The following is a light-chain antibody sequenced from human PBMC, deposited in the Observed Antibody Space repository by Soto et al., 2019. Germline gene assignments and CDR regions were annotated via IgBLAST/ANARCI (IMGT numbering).Light chain of an antibody. CDR2: DAS. Sequence: DIQMTQSPSSLSASVGDSVTITCRASQSISSWLAWYQQKPGKAPKLLIYDASSLESGVPSRFSGSGSGTDFTLTISSLEPEDFAVYYCQQRNNWRDTFGQGTRLEIK. V-gene: IGKV1-5*01. J-gene: IGKJ5*01. CDR1: QSISSW. CDR3: QQRNNWRDT.